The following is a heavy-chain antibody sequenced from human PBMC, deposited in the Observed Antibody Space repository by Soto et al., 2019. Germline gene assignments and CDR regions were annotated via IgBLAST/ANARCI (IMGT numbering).Heavy chain of an antibody. CDR2: ISAYNGNT. CDR3: ARETPLTTNSSSWYQRYGMGV. V-gene: IGHV1-18*01. CDR1: GYTFTSYG. Sequence: QVQLVQSGAEVKKPGASVKVSCKASGYTFTSYGISWVRQAPGQGLAWMGWISAYNGNTNYEQKLQGRVTMTTDTSTSTGYMELRSLRSDDTAVYYCARETPLTTNSSSWYQRYGMGVWGQGTTVTVSS. J-gene: IGHJ6*02. D-gene: IGHD6-13*01.